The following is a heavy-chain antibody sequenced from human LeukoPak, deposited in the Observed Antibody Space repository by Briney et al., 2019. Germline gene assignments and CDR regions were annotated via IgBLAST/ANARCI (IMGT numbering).Heavy chain of an antibody. D-gene: IGHD2-15*01. CDR1: EFTFSSYW. Sequence: PGGSLRLSCAASEFTFSSYWMSWVRQAPGKGLEWVSYISSSSSTIYYADSVKGRFTISRDNAKNSLYLQMNSLRAEDTAVYYCAREGRREEYYYGMDVWGQGTTVTVSS. CDR2: ISSSSSTI. J-gene: IGHJ6*02. V-gene: IGHV3-48*01. CDR3: AREGRREEYYYGMDV.